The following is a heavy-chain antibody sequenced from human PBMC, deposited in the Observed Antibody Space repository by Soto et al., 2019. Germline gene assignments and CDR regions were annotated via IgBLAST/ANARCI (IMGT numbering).Heavy chain of an antibody. CDR1: GFTFSSYA. V-gene: IGHV3-30-3*01. CDR2: ISYDGSNK. Sequence: QVQLVESGGGVVQPGRSLRLSCAASGFTFSSYAMHWVRQAPGKGLEWVAVISYDGSNKYYADSVKGRFTISRDNSKNTLYLQMNSLRAEDTAVYHCARGRKDAFDIWGQGTMVTVSS. J-gene: IGHJ3*02. CDR3: ARGRKDAFDI.